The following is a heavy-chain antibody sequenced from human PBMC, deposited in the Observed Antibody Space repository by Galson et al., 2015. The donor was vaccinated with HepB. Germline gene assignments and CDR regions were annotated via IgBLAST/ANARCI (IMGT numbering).Heavy chain of an antibody. D-gene: IGHD4-17*01. CDR2: IYHSGST. CDR3: ARDPTTVTNLGEGDAFDN. J-gene: IGHJ4*02. CDR1: GGSISSSNW. Sequence: TLSLTCAVSGGSISSSNWWSWVRQPPGKGLEWIGEIYHSGSTNYNPSLKSRVTISVDKSKNQFSLKLSSVTAADTAVYYCARDPTTVTNLGEGDAFDNWGQGTLVTVSS. V-gene: IGHV4-4*02.